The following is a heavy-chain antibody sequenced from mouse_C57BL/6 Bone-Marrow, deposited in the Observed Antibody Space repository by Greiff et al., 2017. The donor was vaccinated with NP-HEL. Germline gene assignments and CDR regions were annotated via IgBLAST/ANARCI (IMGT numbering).Heavy chain of an antibody. J-gene: IGHJ2*01. V-gene: IGHV5-9-1*02. CDR2: ISSGGDYI. Sequence: EVMLVESGEGLVKPGGSLKLSCAASGFTFSSYAMSWVRQTPEKRLEWVAYISSGGDYIYYADTVKGRFTISRDNARNTLYLQMSSLKSEDTAMYYCTREERSKYYFDYWGQGTTLTVSS. CDR3: TREERSKYYFDY. CDR1: GFTFSSYA.